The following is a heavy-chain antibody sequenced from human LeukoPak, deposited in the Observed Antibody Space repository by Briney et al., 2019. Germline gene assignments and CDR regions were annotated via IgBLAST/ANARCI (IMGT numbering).Heavy chain of an antibody. D-gene: IGHD1-26*01. J-gene: IGHJ4*02. CDR1: GFTFSSYA. CDR3: AKSRGESRGASNY. Sequence: GGSLRLSCAASGFTFSSYAMNWVRQAPGKGLEWVSFISGSGDTTYYADSVKGRFTISRDSSKNTLYLQMNSLRAEDTAVYYCAKSRGESRGASNYWGQGTLVTVSP. CDR2: ISGSGDTT. V-gene: IGHV3-23*01.